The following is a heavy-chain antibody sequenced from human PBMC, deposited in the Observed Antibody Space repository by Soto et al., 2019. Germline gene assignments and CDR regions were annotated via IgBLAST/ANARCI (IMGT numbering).Heavy chain of an antibody. CDR3: ARLKLYYYGSVDV. J-gene: IGHJ6*02. CDR1: GDSISSSSFY. V-gene: IGHV4-39*01. Sequence: SETLSLTCTVSGDSISSSSFYWGWIRQPPGRGLEWIGTMYYSGNTYYNPSLKSRVTISGDTSENQFSLKLSSVTAADTAVYYCARLKLYYYGSVDVWGQGTTVTVSS. D-gene: IGHD3-10*01. CDR2: MYYSGNT.